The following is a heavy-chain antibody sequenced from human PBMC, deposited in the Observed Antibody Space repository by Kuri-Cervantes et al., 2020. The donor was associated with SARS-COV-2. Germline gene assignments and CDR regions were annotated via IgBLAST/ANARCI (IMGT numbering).Heavy chain of an antibody. J-gene: IGHJ4*02. V-gene: IGHV1-69*13. Sequence: SVKVSCKASGGTFSSYALSWVRQAPGQGLEWMGGIIPIFGTANYAQKFQGRVTITADESTSTAYMELRSLRSDDTAVYYCARVNRITIFGVVTNSPMDWGQGTLVTVSS. CDR3: ARVNRITIFGVVTNSPMD. CDR1: GGTFSSYA. D-gene: IGHD3-3*01. CDR2: IIPIFGTA.